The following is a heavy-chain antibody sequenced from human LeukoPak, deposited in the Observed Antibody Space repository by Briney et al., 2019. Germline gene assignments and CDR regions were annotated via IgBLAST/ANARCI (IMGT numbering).Heavy chain of an antibody. CDR3: AKDRIGIRAFDI. V-gene: IGHV3-13*01. J-gene: IGHJ3*02. CDR2: IGTAGDT. CDR1: GFTFSSYD. D-gene: IGHD2-21*01. Sequence: GGSLRLSCAASGFTFSSYDMHRVRQATGKGLEWVSAIGTAGDTYYPGSVKGRFTISRDNSKNTLYLQMNSLRAEDTAVYYCAKDRIGIRAFDIWGQGTMVTVSS.